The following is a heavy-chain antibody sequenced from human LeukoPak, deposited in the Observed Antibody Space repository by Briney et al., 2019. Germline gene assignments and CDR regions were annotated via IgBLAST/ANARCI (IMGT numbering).Heavy chain of an antibody. CDR1: GFTFSSYP. CDR2: ISSSGSTI. V-gene: IGHV3-11*01. CDR3: ARDRTYYYGSGSFNY. Sequence: GGSLRLSCAASGFTFSSYPMSWIRQAPGKGLEWASYISSSGSTIYYADSVKGRFTISRDNAKNSLYLQMNSLRAEDTAVYYCARDRTYYYGSGSFNYWGQGTLVTVSS. J-gene: IGHJ4*02. D-gene: IGHD3-10*01.